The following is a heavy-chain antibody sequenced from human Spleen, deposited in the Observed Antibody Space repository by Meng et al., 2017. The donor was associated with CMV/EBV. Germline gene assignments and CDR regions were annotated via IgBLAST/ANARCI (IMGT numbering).Heavy chain of an antibody. CDR1: GASISSGNW. V-gene: IGHV4-4*02. CDR3: ARERGTNYDILTGPVYYYHGVDV. D-gene: IGHD3-9*01. J-gene: IGHJ6*02. Sequence: SETLSLTCAVSGASISSGNWWSWVRQPPGKGLEWIGEIFHSGSTNYNPSLKSRVTISVDKSKNQFSLRLRSVTTADTAVYYCARERGTNYDILTGPVYYYHGVDVWGQGTTVTVSS. CDR2: IFHSGST.